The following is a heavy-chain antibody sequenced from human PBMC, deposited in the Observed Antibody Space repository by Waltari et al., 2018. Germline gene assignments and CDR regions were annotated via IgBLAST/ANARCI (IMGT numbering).Heavy chain of an antibody. J-gene: IGHJ4*02. V-gene: IGHV1-2*02. CDR3: ARGLGGSSPFDY. D-gene: IGHD3-16*01. Sequence: QVHLVQSGAEVKKSGASVKVSCTASGYSFGGYDLYWVRQDPGQGLEWKVWINPTNDVTNDAQKFQDSVTMTRDTSINSVYMDLSRLRSDDTAVYFCARGLGGSSPFDYWGRGTLVTVSS. CDR1: GYSFGGYD. CDR2: INPTNDVT.